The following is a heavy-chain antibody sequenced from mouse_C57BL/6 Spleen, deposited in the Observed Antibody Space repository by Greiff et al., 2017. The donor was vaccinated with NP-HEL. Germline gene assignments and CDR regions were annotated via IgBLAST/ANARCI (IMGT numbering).Heavy chain of an antibody. CDR2: ISDGGSYT. V-gene: IGHV5-4*01. CDR3: AREGANFDY. CDR1: GFTFSSYA. Sequence: DVHLVESGGGLVKPGGSLKLSCAASGFTFSSYAMSWVRQTPEKRLEWVATISDGGSYTYYPDNVKGRFTISRDNAKNNLYLQMSHLKSEDTAMYYCAREGANFDYWGQGTTLTVSS. J-gene: IGHJ2*01.